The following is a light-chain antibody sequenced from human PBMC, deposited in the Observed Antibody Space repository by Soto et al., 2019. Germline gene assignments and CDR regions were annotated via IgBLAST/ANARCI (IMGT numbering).Light chain of an antibody. Sequence: EIVMTQSPATLSVSPGERATLPCRASQSVNNNLAWYQQRPGQAPRLLIYAASTRVTGIPARFSGSGSGTEFTLTISSLQSEDFAVYHCQQYDHWPLTFGGGTKVEIK. V-gene: IGKV3-15*01. J-gene: IGKJ4*01. CDR1: QSVNNN. CDR3: QQYDHWPLT. CDR2: AAS.